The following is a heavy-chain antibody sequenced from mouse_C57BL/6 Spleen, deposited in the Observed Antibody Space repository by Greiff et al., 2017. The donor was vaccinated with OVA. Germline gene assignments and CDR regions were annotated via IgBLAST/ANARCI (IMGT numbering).Heavy chain of an antibody. CDR3: TFDGYYLDY. D-gene: IGHD2-3*01. CDR2: IDPENGDT. J-gene: IGHJ2*01. Sequence: DVQLQESGAELVRPGASVKLSCTASGFNIKDDYMHWVKQRPEQGLEWIGWIDPENGDTEYASKFQGKATITADTSSNTAYLQLSSLTSEDTAVYYCTFDGYYLDYWGQGTTLTVSS. V-gene: IGHV14-4*01. CDR1: GFNIKDDY.